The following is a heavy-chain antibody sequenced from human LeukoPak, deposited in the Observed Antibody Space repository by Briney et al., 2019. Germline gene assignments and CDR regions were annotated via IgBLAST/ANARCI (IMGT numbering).Heavy chain of an antibody. CDR2: ISAYNGDT. Sequence: ASVKVSCKASEYTFTSYYMHWVRQAPGQGLEWMGWISAYNGDTNYAQNLQGRVTMTIDTSTSTAFMELRSLRFDDTAVYYCARMHSRGCYDYWGQGTLVTVSS. V-gene: IGHV1-18*04. D-gene: IGHD3-22*01. CDR3: ARMHSRGCYDY. J-gene: IGHJ4*02. CDR1: EYTFTSYY.